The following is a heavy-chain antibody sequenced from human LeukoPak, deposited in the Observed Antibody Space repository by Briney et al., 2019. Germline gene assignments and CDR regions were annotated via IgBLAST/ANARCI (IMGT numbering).Heavy chain of an antibody. CDR2: ISGSGGST. CDR3: ARSVSSRFTSPRRPYYFDS. CDR1: GFTFSSYG. Sequence: GGTLRLSCAASGFTFSSYGMSWVRQAPGKGLEWVSAISGSGGSTYYADSVKGRFTISRDNSKNTLYLQMNSLRAEDTAVYYCARSVSSRFTSPRRPYYFDSWGQGTLVTVSS. J-gene: IGHJ4*02. V-gene: IGHV3-23*01. D-gene: IGHD2-2*01.